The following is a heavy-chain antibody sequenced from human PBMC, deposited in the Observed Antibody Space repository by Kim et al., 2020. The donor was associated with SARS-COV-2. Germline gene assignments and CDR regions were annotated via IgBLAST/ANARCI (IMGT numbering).Heavy chain of an antibody. J-gene: IGHJ3*02. CDR3: ARGVAFDI. V-gene: IGHV3-7*01. CDR2: GK. Sequence: GKYSVDAVKGRFTISRDNTGNSLYLQMNGLGAEDTAVYYCARGVAFDIWGQGTMLTVSS.